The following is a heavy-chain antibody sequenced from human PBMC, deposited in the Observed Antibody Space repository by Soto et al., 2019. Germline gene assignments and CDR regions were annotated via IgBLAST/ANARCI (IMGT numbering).Heavy chain of an antibody. CDR1: GFTFDDYA. D-gene: IGHD3-10*01. V-gene: IGHV3-9*01. CDR3: TKDRKDMLRGIYDY. J-gene: IGHJ4*02. CDR2: ISWNSGSI. Sequence: GGSLRLSCVASGFTFDDYAMHWVRQAPGKGLEWVSGISWNSGSIGYADSVKGRLTISRDNAKNSLYLQMDSLRVEDTALYYCTKDRKDMLRGIYDYWGQGILVTVSS.